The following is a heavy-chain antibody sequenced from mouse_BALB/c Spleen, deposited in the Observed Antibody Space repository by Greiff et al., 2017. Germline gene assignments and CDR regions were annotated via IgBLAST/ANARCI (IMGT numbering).Heavy chain of an antibody. J-gene: IGHJ4*01. CDR2: IRSKSNNYAT. CDR1: GFTFNTYA. D-gene: IGHD2-10*01. V-gene: IGHV10-1*02. CDR3: VRQAYLYYAMDY. Sequence: EVKLMESGGGLVQPKGSLKLSCAASGFTFNTYAMNWVRQAPGKGLEWVARIRSKSNNYATYYADSVKDRFTISRDDSQSMLYLQMNNLKTEDTAMYYCVRQAYLYYAMDYWGQGTSVTVSS.